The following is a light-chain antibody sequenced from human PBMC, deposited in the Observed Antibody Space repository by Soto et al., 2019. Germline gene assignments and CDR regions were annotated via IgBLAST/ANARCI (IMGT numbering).Light chain of an antibody. Sequence: SYELTQAPSVSVAPGQTARINCGGNNIAIKSVHWYQQKPGQAPVLVVYDDGDRPSGIPERFSGSNSGNTATLTITRVEAGDEADYHCQVWDSSSDHRVVFGGGTKLTVL. CDR1: NIAIKS. J-gene: IGLJ2*01. CDR3: QVWDSSSDHRVV. V-gene: IGLV3-21*02. CDR2: DDG.